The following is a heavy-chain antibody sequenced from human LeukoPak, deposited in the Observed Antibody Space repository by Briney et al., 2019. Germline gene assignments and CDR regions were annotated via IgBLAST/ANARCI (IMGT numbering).Heavy chain of an antibody. CDR1: GGSISSGSYF. Sequence: SQTLSLTCTVSGGSISSGSYFWSWIRQPAGKGLEWIGRIYTSGSTNYNPSLKSRVTISPDTSKNQFSLKLSSVTAADTTVYYCARELAGYGKLDYWGQGLLVTVSS. D-gene: IGHD5-12*01. CDR2: IYTSGST. J-gene: IGHJ4*02. CDR3: ARELAGYGKLDY. V-gene: IGHV4-61*02.